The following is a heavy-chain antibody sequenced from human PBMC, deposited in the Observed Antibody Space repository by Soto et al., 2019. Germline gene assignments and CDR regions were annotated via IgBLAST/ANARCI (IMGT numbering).Heavy chain of an antibody. CDR3: AKGGYCSGGSCYSVSFSGVDY. V-gene: IGHV3-23*01. CDR2: ISGSGGST. CDR1: GFTFSSYA. Sequence: GGSLRLSCAASGFTFSSYAMSWVRQAPGKGLEWVSAISGSGGSTYYADSVKGRFTISRDNSKNTLYLQMNSLRAEDTAVYYCAKGGYCSGGSCYSVSFSGVDYWGQGTLVTGSS. D-gene: IGHD2-15*01. J-gene: IGHJ4*02.